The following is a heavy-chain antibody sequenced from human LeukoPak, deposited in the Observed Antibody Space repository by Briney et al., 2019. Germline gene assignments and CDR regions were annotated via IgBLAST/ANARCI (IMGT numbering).Heavy chain of an antibody. CDR1: GFTFSSYG. D-gene: IGHD3-9*01. CDR2: ISYDGSNK. J-gene: IGHJ3*02. V-gene: IGHV3-30*18. CDR3: AKDYDILTGYYMSGAFDI. Sequence: SGGSLRLSCAASGFTFSSYGMHWVRQAPGKGLEWVAVISYDGSNKYYADSVKGRFTISRDNAKNSLYLQMNSLRAEDTALYYCAKDYDILTGYYMSGAFDIWGQGTMVTVSS.